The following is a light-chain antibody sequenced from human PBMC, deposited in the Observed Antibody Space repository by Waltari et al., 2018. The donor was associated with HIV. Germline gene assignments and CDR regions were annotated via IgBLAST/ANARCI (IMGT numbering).Light chain of an antibody. Sequence: QSALTQPPSASGSPGQSVTISCTGTSSDVGGFDYVAWYHQQPPKAPKRTLYEVNRRTSGVPDRFSGSTSGNTASLTVSGLQPEDEGDYYCSSYKDANDVVFGGGTKLTVL. CDR3: SSYKDANDVV. CDR1: SSDVGGFDY. CDR2: EVN. V-gene: IGLV2-8*01. J-gene: IGLJ2*01.